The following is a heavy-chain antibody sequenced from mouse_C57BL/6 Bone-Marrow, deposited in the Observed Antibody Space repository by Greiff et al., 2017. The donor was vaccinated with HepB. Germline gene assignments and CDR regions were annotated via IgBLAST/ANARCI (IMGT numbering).Heavy chain of an antibody. CDR2: IDPETGGT. CDR3: TREAGDY. CDR1: GYTFTDYE. Sequence: QVQLQQSGAELVRPGASVSLSCKASGYTFTDYEMHWVKQTPVHGLEWIGAIDPETGGTAYNQTFKGKAILTADKSTSTAYMELRSLTSEDSAVYYCTREAGDYWGTGTTLTASS. D-gene: IGHD3-2*02. J-gene: IGHJ2*01. V-gene: IGHV1-15*01.